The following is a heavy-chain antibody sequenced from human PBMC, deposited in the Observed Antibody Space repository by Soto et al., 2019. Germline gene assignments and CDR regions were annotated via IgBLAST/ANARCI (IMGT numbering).Heavy chain of an antibody. Sequence: GGSLRLSCAASGFTFSSYAMSWVRQAPGKGLEWVSAISGSGGSTYYADSVKGRFTISRDNSKNTLYLQMNSLRAEDTAVYYCVGGIVVVPAAIHDYYYGMDVWGQGTTVTVS. V-gene: IGHV3-23*01. CDR1: GFTFSSYA. CDR3: VGGIVVVPAAIHDYYYGMDV. J-gene: IGHJ6*02. D-gene: IGHD2-2*01. CDR2: ISGSGGST.